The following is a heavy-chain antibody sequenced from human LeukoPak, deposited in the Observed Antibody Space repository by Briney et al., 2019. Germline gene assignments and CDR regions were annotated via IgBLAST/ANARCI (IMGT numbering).Heavy chain of an antibody. CDR1: GFTFSSYG. Sequence: GGSLRLSCAASGFTFSSYGMHGGRRAPGKGLEWGAVISYDGSNKYYADSVKGRFTISRDNSKNTLYLQMNSLRAEDTAVYYCANTPAPGGYYDSSGYDAFDIWGQGTMVTVSS. CDR3: ANTPAPGGYYDSSGYDAFDI. CDR2: ISYDGSNK. J-gene: IGHJ3*02. V-gene: IGHV3-30*18. D-gene: IGHD3-22*01.